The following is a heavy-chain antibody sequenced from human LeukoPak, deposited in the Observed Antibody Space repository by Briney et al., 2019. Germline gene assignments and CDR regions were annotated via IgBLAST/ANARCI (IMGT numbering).Heavy chain of an antibody. J-gene: IGHJ6*02. Sequence: PGGSLRLSCAASGFTFSSYAMSWVRQAPGKGLEWVSAISGSGGSTYYADSVKGRFTISRDNSKNTLYLQMNSLRAEDTAVYYCAKYTVTTDYYYYYGMTSGAKGPRSPSP. V-gene: IGHV3-23*01. CDR3: AKYTVTTDYYYYYGMTS. CDR2: ISGSGGST. D-gene: IGHD4-17*01. CDR1: GFTFSSYA.